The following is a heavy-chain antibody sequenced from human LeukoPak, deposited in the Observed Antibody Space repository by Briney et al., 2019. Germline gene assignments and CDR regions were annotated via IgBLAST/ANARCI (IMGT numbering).Heavy chain of an antibody. D-gene: IGHD3-3*01. Sequence: ASVKVSCKASGYTFTGYYMHWVRQAPGQGLEWMGWISAYNGNTNYAQKLQGRVTMTTDTSTSTAYMELRSLRSDDTAVYYCARVQDGYYSFDYWGQGTLVTVSS. CDR2: ISAYNGNT. CDR3: ARVQDGYYSFDY. J-gene: IGHJ4*02. CDR1: GYTFTGYY. V-gene: IGHV1-18*04.